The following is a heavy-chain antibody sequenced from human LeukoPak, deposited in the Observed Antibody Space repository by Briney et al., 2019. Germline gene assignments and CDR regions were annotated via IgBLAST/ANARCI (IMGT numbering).Heavy chain of an antibody. Sequence: GASVKVSCKASGYTFTSYYMHWVRQAPGQGLEWMGIINPSGGSTSYAQKFQGRVTMTRDMSTSTVYMELSSLRSEDTAVYYCARADYSSSWSHEYFYMDVWGKGTTVTVSS. J-gene: IGHJ6*03. V-gene: IGHV1-46*01. CDR2: INPSGGST. D-gene: IGHD6-13*01. CDR3: ARADYSSSWSHEYFYMDV. CDR1: GYTFTSYY.